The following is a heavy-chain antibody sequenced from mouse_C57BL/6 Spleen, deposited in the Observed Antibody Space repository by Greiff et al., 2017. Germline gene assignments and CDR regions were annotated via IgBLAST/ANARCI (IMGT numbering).Heavy chain of an antibody. Sequence: EVMLVESGGGLVKPGGSLKLSCAASGFTFSSYAMSWVRQTPEKRLEWVATISDGGSYTYYPDNVQGRFTISRDNAKNNLYLQMSHLKSEDTAMYYCARGQAYCDYWGQGTTLTVSS. CDR3: ARGQAYCDY. CDR1: GFTFSSYA. J-gene: IGHJ2*01. CDR2: ISDGGSYT. D-gene: IGHD3-2*02. V-gene: IGHV5-4*03.